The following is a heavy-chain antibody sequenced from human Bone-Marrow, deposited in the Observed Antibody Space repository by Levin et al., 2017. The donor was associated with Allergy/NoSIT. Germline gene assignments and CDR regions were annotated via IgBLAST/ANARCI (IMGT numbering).Heavy chain of an antibody. CDR1: PDSINNYY. CDR3: VRSKGASGWDWNFDL. V-gene: IGHV4-4*07. D-gene: IGHD6-25*01. CDR2: FHTTEGP. Sequence: SETLSLTCTVSPDSINNYYWTWIRQPAGTGLEWIGRFHTTEGPIYNPSLRSRLSMSLDTSTNQFSLHLQSVTAADTALYYCVRSKGASGWDWNFDLWGRGTLVTVSS. J-gene: IGHJ2*01.